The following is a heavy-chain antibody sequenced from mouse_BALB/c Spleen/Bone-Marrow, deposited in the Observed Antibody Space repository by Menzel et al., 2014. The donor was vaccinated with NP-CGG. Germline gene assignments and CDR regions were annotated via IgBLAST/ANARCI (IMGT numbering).Heavy chain of an antibody. CDR2: IRSKSNNYAT. CDR3: VRHSYYYGSSYYAMDY. V-gene: IGHV10-1*02. J-gene: IGHJ4*01. D-gene: IGHD1-1*01. Sequence: EVMLVESGGGLVQPKGSLKLSCAASGFTFNTYAMNWVRQAPGKGLEWVARIRSKSNNYATYYADSVKDRFTISRDDSQSMRYLQMNNLKTEDTAMYYRVRHSYYYGSSYYAMDYWGQGTSVTVSS. CDR1: GFTFNTYA.